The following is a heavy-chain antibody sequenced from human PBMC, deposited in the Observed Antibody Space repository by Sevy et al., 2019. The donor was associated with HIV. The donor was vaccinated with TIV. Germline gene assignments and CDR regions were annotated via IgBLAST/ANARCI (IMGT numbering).Heavy chain of an antibody. V-gene: IGHV1-2*02. J-gene: IGHJ4*02. CDR2: INSENGAT. D-gene: IGHD2-8*01. CDR1: GYTFTGHH. Sequence: ASVKVSCKASGYTFTGHHIHWVRQAPGHGLEWMGWINSENGATNYGQRFQGGVIMTAETSTTPAYLDVTSLRSDDTAIYYCVRDTGVMIDFWGQGTLVTVSS. CDR3: VRDTGVMIDF.